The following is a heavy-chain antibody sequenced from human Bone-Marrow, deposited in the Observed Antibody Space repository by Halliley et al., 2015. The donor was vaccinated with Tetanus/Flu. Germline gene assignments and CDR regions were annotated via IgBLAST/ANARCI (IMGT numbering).Heavy chain of an antibody. D-gene: IGHD1-1*01. J-gene: IGHJ6*02. CDR1: GFTFDDYA. CDR2: ITWNSGKI. Sequence: SLRLSCAASGFTFDDYAMHWVRQAPGKGLEWVSGITWNSGKIVYADSVKGRFTISRDNAKNSLYLQMDSLRVEDTALYYCAKDMEAVVPTNRNFYGMDVWGQGTTVTVSS. V-gene: IGHV3-9*01. CDR3: AKDMEAVVPTNRNFYGMDV.